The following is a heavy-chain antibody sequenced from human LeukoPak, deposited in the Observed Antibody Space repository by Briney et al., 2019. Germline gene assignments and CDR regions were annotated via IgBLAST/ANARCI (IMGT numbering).Heavy chain of an antibody. CDR3: ARDLRL. J-gene: IGHJ4*02. CDR2: IYSGGST. Sequence: GGSLRLSCAASRFTFSSYAMSWVRQAPGKGLEWVSVIYSGGSTYYADSVKGRFTTSRDNAKNSLYLQMNSLRADDAAVYYCARDLRLWGQGTLVTVSS. V-gene: IGHV3-66*01. CDR1: RFTFSSYA.